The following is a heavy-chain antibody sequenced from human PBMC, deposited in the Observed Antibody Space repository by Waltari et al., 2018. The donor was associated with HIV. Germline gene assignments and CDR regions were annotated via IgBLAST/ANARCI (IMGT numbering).Heavy chain of an antibody. CDR2: IIPMFGAA. CDR3: ARETQETTGGRIFDF. D-gene: IGHD4-17*01. V-gene: IGHV1-69*12. J-gene: IGHJ4*02. Sequence: QVQLVQSGAEVTKPGSSVKVSCKASGGSFSSYVISWVRQAPGQGLEWMGGIIPMFGAANYAQNFLSRVTISADESTKTAYMELSGLRSEDTAMYYCARETQETTGGRIFDFWGQGTMVTVSS. CDR1: GGSFSSYV.